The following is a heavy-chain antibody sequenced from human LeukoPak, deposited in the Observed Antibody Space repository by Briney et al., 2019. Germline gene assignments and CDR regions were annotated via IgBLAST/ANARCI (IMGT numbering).Heavy chain of an antibody. V-gene: IGHV4-39*07. CDR1: GGSISSSSYY. CDR2: IYYSGST. J-gene: IGHJ4*02. CDR3: ARVVGSDFWSGYYNSKYYFDY. D-gene: IGHD3-3*01. Sequence: SETLSPTCTVSGGSISSSSYYWGWLRQPPGKGLEWVGSIYYSGSTYYNPSLKSRVTISVETSKKQFSLKMRYVTAADTAVYYCARVVGSDFWSGYYNSKYYFDYWGQGTLVTVSS.